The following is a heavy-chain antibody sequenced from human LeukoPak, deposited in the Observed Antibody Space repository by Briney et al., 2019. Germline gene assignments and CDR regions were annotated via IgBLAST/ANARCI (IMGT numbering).Heavy chain of an antibody. CDR2: IWYDGSNK. J-gene: IGHJ5*02. V-gene: IGHV3-33*01. CDR3: ARDRTRGSRNNWFDP. D-gene: IGHD6-13*01. CDR1: GFTFSSYG. Sequence: PGGSLRLSCAASGFTFSSYGMHWVRQAPGKGLEWVAVIWYDGSNKYYADSVKGRFTISRDNSKNTLYLQMNSLRAEDTAVYYCARDRTRGSRNNWFDPWGQGTLVTVSS.